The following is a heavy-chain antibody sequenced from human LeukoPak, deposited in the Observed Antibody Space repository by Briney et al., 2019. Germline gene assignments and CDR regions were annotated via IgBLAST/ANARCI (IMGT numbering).Heavy chain of an antibody. J-gene: IGHJ3*02. V-gene: IGHV3-7*01. CDR1: GFTFSSYW. D-gene: IGHD5-24*01. CDR2: IKQDGSEK. CDR3: ANYGYTAAFDI. Sequence: PGGSLRLSFAASGFTFSSYWMSWVRQAPGKGLEWVANIKQDGSEKYYVDSVKGRFTISRDNAKNSLYLQMNSLRAEDTAIYYCANYGYTAAFDIWGQGTMVTVSS.